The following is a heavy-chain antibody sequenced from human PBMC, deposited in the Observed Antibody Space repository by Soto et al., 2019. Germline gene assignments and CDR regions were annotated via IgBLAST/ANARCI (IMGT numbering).Heavy chain of an antibody. CDR3: ARVYRITMVRGELSEY. CDR1: GYTFTSYH. D-gene: IGHD3-10*01. Sequence: QVQLVQSGAEVKKPGASVKVSCKTSGYTFTSYHISWVRQAPGQGLEWMGWISAYNGNTNYAQKLQGRVTMTTDTSTSTAYMELRSLRSDDTAVYYCARVYRITMVRGELSEYWGQGTLVTVSS. J-gene: IGHJ4*02. CDR2: ISAYNGNT. V-gene: IGHV1-18*01.